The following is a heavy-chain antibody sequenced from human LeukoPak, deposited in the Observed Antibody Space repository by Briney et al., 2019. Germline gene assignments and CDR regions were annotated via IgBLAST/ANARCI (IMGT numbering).Heavy chain of an antibody. D-gene: IGHD3-9*01. Sequence: SETLSLTCTVSGDSIISTSYNWGWIRQPPGKGLEWIGTIYHSGTTYYNPSLESRVTISVDTSKNQFFLKLRSVTVADTAAYYCARLPTGYPNWFDPWGQGNLVTVSS. V-gene: IGHV4-39*01. CDR1: GDSIISTSYN. CDR3: ARLPTGYPNWFDP. J-gene: IGHJ5*02. CDR2: IYHSGTT.